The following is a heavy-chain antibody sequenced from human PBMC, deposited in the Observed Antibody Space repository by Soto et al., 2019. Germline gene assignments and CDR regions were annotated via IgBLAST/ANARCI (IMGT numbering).Heavy chain of an antibody. J-gene: IGHJ4*02. Sequence: EVQLVESGGGLVQPGGSLRLSCAASGFTFSYYSVNWVRQAPGKGLEWLSYISSSSTAIYYAESVKGRFTISRDNAKNSLYLQMNSLRAEDTAVYYCARDTVSGSLGYWGQGTLFPVSS. CDR3: ARDTVSGSLGY. CDR2: ISSSSTAI. V-gene: IGHV3-48*01. D-gene: IGHD1-26*01. CDR1: GFTFSYYS.